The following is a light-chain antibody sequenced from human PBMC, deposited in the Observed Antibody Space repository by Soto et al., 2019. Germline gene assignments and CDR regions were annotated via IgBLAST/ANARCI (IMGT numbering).Light chain of an antibody. CDR1: QSVSSNY. CDR2: GAS. Sequence: ESVLTQSPGTLSLSPGERATLSCRASQSVSSNYLAWYQQKPGQAPRLLIYGASTRATGTPDRFSGSGSGTDFTLTISRLEPEDSAVYYCQQYGSSPWTFGQRTKVEIK. V-gene: IGKV3-20*01. CDR3: QQYGSSPWT. J-gene: IGKJ1*01.